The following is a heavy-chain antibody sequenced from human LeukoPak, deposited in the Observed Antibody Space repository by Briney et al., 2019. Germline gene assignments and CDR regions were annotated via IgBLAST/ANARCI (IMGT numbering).Heavy chain of an antibody. Sequence: ASVKVSCKASGYTFTSYDINWVRQATGQGLEWMGWMNPNSGNTGYAQKFQGRVTMTRNTSISTAYMELSSLRSEDTAVYYCARSPNPYYDILTGYHWFDPWGQGTLVTVSS. CDR3: ARSPNPYYDILTGYHWFDP. CDR1: GYTFTSYD. CDR2: MNPNSGNT. V-gene: IGHV1-8*01. D-gene: IGHD3-9*01. J-gene: IGHJ5*02.